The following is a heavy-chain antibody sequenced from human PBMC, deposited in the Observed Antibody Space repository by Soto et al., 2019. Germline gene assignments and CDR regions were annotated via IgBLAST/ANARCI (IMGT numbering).Heavy chain of an antibody. D-gene: IGHD3-10*01. CDR1: GFTVSSNY. CDR2: IYSGGST. V-gene: IGHV3-66*01. Sequence: GGSLRLSCAASGFTVSSNYMSWVRQAPGKGLEWVSVIYSGGSTYYADSVKGRFTISRHNSKNTLYLQMNSLRAEDTAVYYCARGESIYYGSGSYDYWGQGTLVTVSS. CDR3: ARGESIYYGSGSYDY. J-gene: IGHJ4*02.